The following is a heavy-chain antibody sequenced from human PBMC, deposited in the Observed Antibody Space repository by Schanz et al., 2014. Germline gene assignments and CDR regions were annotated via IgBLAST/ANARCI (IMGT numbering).Heavy chain of an antibody. CDR1: GFTFNDYA. CDR2: VYMSAAST. Sequence: VQLVESGGGLVKPGGSLRLSCAASGFTFNDYAMHWVRQPPGKGLEWVSTVYMSAASTRYADSVKGRFIISRDNSKNRLYLQMNSLRAEDTAVYYCVKDLQRELLRDDHYYGMDVWGQGTTVTVSS. J-gene: IGHJ6*02. CDR3: VKDLQRELLRDDHYYGMDV. D-gene: IGHD1-26*01. V-gene: IGHV3-NL1*01.